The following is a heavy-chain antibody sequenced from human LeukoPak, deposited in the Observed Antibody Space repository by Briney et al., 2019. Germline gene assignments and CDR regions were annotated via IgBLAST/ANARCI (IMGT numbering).Heavy chain of an antibody. V-gene: IGHV1-69*06. CDR3: ARDTDSSGYYYDY. D-gene: IGHD3-22*01. CDR2: IIPIFGTA. J-gene: IGHJ4*02. CDR1: GGTFSSYA. Sequence: SVKVSCKASGGTFSSYAISWVRQAPGQGLEWMGGIIPIFGTANYAQKFQGRVTISADKSTSTAYMELSSLRSEDTAMYYCARDTDSSGYYYDYWGQGTPVTVSS.